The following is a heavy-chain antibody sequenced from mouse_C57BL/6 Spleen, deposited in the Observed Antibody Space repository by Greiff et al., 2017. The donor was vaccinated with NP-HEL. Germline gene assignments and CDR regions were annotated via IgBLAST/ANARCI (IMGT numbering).Heavy chain of an antibody. Sequence: DVQLQESGPGLVKPSQSLSLTCSVTGYSITSGYYWNWIRQFPGNKLEWMGYISYDGSNNYNPSLKNRISITRDTSKNQFFLKLNSVTTEDTATYYCARGPTTVVGAMDYWGQGTSVTVSS. V-gene: IGHV3-6*01. D-gene: IGHD1-1*01. J-gene: IGHJ4*01. CDR2: ISYDGSN. CDR3: ARGPTTVVGAMDY. CDR1: GYSITSGYY.